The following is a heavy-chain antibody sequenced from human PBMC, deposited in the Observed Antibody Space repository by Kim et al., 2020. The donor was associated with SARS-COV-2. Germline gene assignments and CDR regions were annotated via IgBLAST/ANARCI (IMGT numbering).Heavy chain of an antibody. J-gene: IGHJ4*02. V-gene: IGHV3-72*01. CDR2: IRSKAESTTT. D-gene: IGHD3-10*01. CDR3: DVLVRGVIW. CDR1: GFTFSEYY. Sequence: GGSLRLSCAASGFTFSEYYMDWVRQAPGKGLEWVGRIRSKAESTTTEYAATVKARFTIASDESKNSVHLKMNSLKAEDTAVYYCDVLVRGVIWWGQGTLVTVSS.